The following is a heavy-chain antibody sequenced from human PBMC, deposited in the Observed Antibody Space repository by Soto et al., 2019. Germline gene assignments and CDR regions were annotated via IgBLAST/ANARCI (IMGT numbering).Heavy chain of an antibody. CDR2: ISAYNGNT. D-gene: IGHD6-19*01. CDR3: ARDVAGYNWFDP. V-gene: IGHV1-18*01. CDR1: GYTFTSYG. J-gene: IGHJ5*02. Sequence: ASVKVSCKASGYTFTSYGISWVRQAPGQGLEWMGWISAYNGNTNYAQKLQGRVTMTTDTSTSTAYMELRSPRSDDTAVYYCARDVAGYNWFDPWGQATLVTVSS.